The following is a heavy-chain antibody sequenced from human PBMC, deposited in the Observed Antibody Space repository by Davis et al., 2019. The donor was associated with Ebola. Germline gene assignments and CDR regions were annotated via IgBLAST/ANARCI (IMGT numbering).Heavy chain of an antibody. CDR2: ISSSSSYI. Sequence: GGSLRLSCAASGFTVSSNYMSWVRQAPGKGLEWVSSISSSSSYIYYADSVKGRFTISRDNAKNSLYLQMNSLRAEDTAVYYCAREDGGTEDIVLVPAAPPFDYWGQGTLVTVSS. CDR1: GFTVSSNY. CDR3: AREDGGTEDIVLVPAAPPFDY. V-gene: IGHV3-21*01. D-gene: IGHD2-2*01. J-gene: IGHJ4*02.